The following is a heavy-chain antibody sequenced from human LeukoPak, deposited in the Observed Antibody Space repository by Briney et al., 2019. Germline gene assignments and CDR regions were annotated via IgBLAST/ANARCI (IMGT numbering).Heavy chain of an antibody. CDR1: GGAFRGYY. CDR2: IHYTGAT. V-gene: IGHV4-34*01. D-gene: IGHD7-27*01. Sequence: SETLSLTCAVYGGAFRGYYWSWIRQPPGKGLGWIGEIHYTGATNYKPSLKSRVTISGDPSKNQVSLRVSSVTAADTAVYYCARGVLGPYDLWGRGTLVTVSS. CDR3: ARGVLGPYDL. J-gene: IGHJ2*01.